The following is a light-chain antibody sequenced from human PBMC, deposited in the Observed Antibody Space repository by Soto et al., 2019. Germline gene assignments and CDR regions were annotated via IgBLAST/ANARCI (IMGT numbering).Light chain of an antibody. Sequence: QSVLTQPPSASGTPGQMVTISCSGSSSKIGSNYVYWYQQVPGTAPKLLIYSSNQWPSGVPDRFSGSKSGTSASLAISGLRSEDEADYYCASWDDSLSAWIFGGGTKVTVL. CDR2: SSN. J-gene: IGLJ3*02. CDR3: ASWDDSLSAWI. V-gene: IGLV1-47*02. CDR1: SSKIGSNY.